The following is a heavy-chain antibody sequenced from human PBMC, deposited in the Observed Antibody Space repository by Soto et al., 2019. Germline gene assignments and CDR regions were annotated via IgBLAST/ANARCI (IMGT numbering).Heavy chain of an antibody. Sequence: QVQLVQSGGEVKKPGASVKVSCKASGYTFTSYGISWVRQAPGQVLEWMGWISAYNGDTDHAQKLQGRVTMTTATSKMKACMQMTVRRSDGTAVYYCARVDEILVVADDYWSQGPVVTVSS. J-gene: IGHJ4*02. CDR1: GYTFTSYG. D-gene: IGHD2-15*01. CDR2: ISAYNGDT. V-gene: IGHV1-18*01. CDR3: ARVDEILVVADDY.